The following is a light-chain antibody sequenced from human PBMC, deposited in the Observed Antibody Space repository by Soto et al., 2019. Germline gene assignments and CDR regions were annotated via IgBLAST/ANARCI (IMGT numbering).Light chain of an antibody. CDR3: QHYNNWRPWT. CDR2: GAS. CDR1: QSVNSN. Sequence: EIVMTQSPATLSVSPGERATLSCRASQSVNSNLAWYQQKPGQAPRLLIYGASTRATGIPARFSGSGSGTEVTLTISSLQSEDFAVYYCQHYNNWRPWTFGQGTKVEIK. J-gene: IGKJ1*01. V-gene: IGKV3-15*01.